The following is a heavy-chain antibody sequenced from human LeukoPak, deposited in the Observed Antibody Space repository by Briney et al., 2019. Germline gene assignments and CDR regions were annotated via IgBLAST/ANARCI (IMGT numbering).Heavy chain of an antibody. V-gene: IGHV3-64D*06. CDR1: GFVFSIYT. D-gene: IGHD3-16*01. CDR3: VKDFGRVRGTPDS. J-gene: IGHJ4*02. Sequence: PXGSLRLSCSASGFVFSIYTMYWVRQAPGKGPEYVSTISGSGNGGSIYYADSVKGRFTISRDDSKSILYLQMNGLRSEDTAVYYCVKDFGRVRGTPDSWGQGTLVTVSS. CDR2: ISGSGNGGSI.